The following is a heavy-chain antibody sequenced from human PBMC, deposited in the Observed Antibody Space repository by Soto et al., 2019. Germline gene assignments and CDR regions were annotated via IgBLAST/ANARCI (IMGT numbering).Heavy chain of an antibody. CDR3: ARESNIVVVPAANDAFDI. J-gene: IGHJ3*02. V-gene: IGHV1-46*03. CDR2: INPSGGST. D-gene: IGHD2-2*01. Sequence: VSVKVSCKASGYTFTSYYMHWVRQAPGQGLEWMGIINPSGGSTSYAQKFQGRVTMTRDTSTSTVYMELSSLRSEDTAVYYCARESNIVVVPAANDAFDIWGQGTMVTVSS. CDR1: GYTFTSYY.